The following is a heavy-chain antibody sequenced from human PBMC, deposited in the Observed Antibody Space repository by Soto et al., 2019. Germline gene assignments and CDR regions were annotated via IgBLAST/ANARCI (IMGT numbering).Heavy chain of an antibody. Sequence: GGSLRLSCAASGFTFSSYAMHWVRQAPGKGLEWVAVISYDGSNKYYADSVKGRFTISRDNSKNTLYLQMNSLRAEDTAVYYCARDLGITVFGVVIPHFDYWGQGTLVTAPQ. J-gene: IGHJ4*02. D-gene: IGHD3-3*01. CDR3: ARDLGITVFGVVIPHFDY. CDR1: GFTFSSYA. V-gene: IGHV3-30-3*01. CDR2: ISYDGSNK.